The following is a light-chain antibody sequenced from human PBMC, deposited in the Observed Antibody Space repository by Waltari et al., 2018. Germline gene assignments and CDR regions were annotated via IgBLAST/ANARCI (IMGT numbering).Light chain of an antibody. V-gene: IGLV2-14*03. CDR2: DVS. CDR3: SSYTSAATLI. Sequence: QSALTQPASVSGSPGESITISCTGTPSDCGACSYVTWYQHHPGQPPKLIIYDVSNRASGISHRFSGSKSGNTASLTISGLQAEDEADYHCSSYTSAATLIFGGGTKLTVL. CDR1: PSDCGACSY. J-gene: IGLJ2*01.